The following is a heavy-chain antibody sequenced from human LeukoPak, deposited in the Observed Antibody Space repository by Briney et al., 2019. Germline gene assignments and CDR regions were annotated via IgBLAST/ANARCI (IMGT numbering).Heavy chain of an antibody. Sequence: SETLSLTCTVSGGSISSYYWSWIRQPPGKGLEWIGYIYYSGSTNYNPSLKSRVTISVETSKNQFSLKLSSVTAADTAVYYCARDLYSGYGLGYWGQGTLVTVSS. V-gene: IGHV4-59*01. J-gene: IGHJ4*02. CDR1: GGSISSYY. CDR3: ARDLYSGYGLGY. D-gene: IGHD5-12*01. CDR2: IYYSGST.